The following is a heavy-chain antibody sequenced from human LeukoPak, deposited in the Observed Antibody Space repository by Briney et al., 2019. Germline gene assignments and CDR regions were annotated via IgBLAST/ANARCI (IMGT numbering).Heavy chain of an antibody. J-gene: IGHJ6*02. V-gene: IGHV1-69*13. CDR1: GGTFSSYA. CDR2: IIPIFGTA. Sequence: SVKVSCKASGGTFSSYAISWVRQTPGQGLEWMGGIIPIFGTANYAQKFQGRVTITADESTSTAYMELSSLRSEDTAVYYCARPSSSSWYLYYYGMDVWGQGTTVTVSS. D-gene: IGHD6-13*01. CDR3: ARPSSSSWYLYYYGMDV.